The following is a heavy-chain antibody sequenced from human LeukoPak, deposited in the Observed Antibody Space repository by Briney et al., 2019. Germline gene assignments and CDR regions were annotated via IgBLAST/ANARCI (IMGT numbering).Heavy chain of an antibody. Sequence: SETLSLTCAVYGGSFSGYYWSWIRQPPGKGLEWIGEINHSGSTNYNPSLKSRVTISVDTSKNQFSLKLSSVTAADTAVYYCARDLSPSLWFGVYSNWFDPWGQGTLVTVSS. V-gene: IGHV4-34*01. CDR3: ARDLSPSLWFGVYSNWFDP. J-gene: IGHJ5*02. D-gene: IGHD3-10*01. CDR1: GGSFSGYY. CDR2: INHSGST.